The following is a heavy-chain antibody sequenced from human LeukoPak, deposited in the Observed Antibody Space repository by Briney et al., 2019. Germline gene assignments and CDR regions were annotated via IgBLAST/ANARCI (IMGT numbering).Heavy chain of an antibody. V-gene: IGHV7-4-1*02. CDR2: INTNTGNP. D-gene: IGHD6-13*01. Sequence: ASVTVSCTASGYTFTSYAMNWVRQAPGQGLEWMGWINTNTGNPTYAQGFTGRFVFSLDTSVSTAYLQISSLKAEDTAVYYCARVASAAGIALDYWGQGTLVTVSS. CDR1: GYTFTSYA. CDR3: ARVASAAGIALDY. J-gene: IGHJ4*02.